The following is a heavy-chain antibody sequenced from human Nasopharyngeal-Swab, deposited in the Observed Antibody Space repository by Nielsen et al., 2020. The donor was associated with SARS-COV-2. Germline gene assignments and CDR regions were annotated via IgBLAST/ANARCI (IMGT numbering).Heavy chain of an antibody. CDR1: GFTFSGSA. CDR2: IRSKADSYAT. V-gene: IGHV3-73*01. J-gene: IGHJ6*02. CDR3: TRHHVAPSMDV. D-gene: IGHD2-15*01. Sequence: GESLKISCAASGFTFSGSAMHWVRQASGKGLEWVGRIRSKADSYATTYDASVSGRFTISRDDSKKTAYLQMNSLKTEDTAVYYCTRHHVAPSMDVWGPGTTVTVSS.